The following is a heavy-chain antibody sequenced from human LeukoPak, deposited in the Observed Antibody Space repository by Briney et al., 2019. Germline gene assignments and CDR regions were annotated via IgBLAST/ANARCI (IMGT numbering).Heavy chain of an antibody. J-gene: IGHJ4*02. D-gene: IGHD3-22*01. Sequence: GASVKVSCKVSGYTLTELSMHWVRQAPGKGLEWMGGSDPEDGETIYGQRFQGRVTMTEDTSTSTAYMELRSLRSDDTAVYYCARGDDSSGYYFPDYWGQGTLVTVSS. CDR3: ARGDDSSGYYFPDY. V-gene: IGHV1-24*01. CDR1: GYTLTELS. CDR2: SDPEDGET.